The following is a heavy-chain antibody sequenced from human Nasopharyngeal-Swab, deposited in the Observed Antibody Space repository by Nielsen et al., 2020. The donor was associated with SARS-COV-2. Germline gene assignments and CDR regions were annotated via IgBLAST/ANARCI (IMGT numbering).Heavy chain of an antibody. Sequence: GESLKLSCAASGFTFSNAWMSWVRQAPGKGLEWVGRIKSKTDGGTTDYAAPVKGSFTISRDDSKNTLYLQMNSLKTEDTAVYYCTGGDQLLTYYYDGMDVWGQGTTVTVSS. CDR2: IKSKTDGGTT. CDR1: GFTFSNAW. CDR3: TGGDQLLTYYYDGMDV. J-gene: IGHJ6*02. V-gene: IGHV3-15*01. D-gene: IGHD2-2*01.